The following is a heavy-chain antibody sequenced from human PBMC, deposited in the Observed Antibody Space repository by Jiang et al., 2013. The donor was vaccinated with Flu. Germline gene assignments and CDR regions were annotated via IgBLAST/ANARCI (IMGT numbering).Heavy chain of an antibody. CDR3: AKVRYCSSTSCPYTYYGMDV. D-gene: IGHD2-2*01. Sequence: VQLVESGGGLVQPGGSLRLSCAASGFTFSSYAMSWVRQAPGKGLEWVSAISGSGGSTYYADSVKGRFTISRDNSKNTLYLQMNSLRAEDTAVYYCAKVRYCSSTSCPYTYYGMDVVGPRDHGHRLL. J-gene: IGHJ6*02. CDR2: ISGSGGST. CDR1: GFTFSSYA. V-gene: IGHV3-23*04.